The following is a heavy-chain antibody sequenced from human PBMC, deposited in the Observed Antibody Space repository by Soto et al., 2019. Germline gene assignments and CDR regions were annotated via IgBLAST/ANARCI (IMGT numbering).Heavy chain of an antibody. V-gene: IGHV2-5*01. D-gene: IGHD6-19*01. CDR1: GVSFSTSGVG. Sequence: SGPTIVNPTQTLTQTFPLAGVSFSTSGVGVGWIRQPPGKALEWLALIYWNDDKRYSPSLKSRLTITKDTSKNQVVLTMTNMDPVDTVTYYCSHRREYCSGWYEVYWGQGTLVPVSS. CDR2: IYWNDDK. CDR3: SHRREYCSGWYEVY. J-gene: IGHJ4*02.